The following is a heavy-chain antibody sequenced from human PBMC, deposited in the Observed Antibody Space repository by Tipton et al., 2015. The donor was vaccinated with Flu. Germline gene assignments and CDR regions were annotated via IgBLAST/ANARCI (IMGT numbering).Heavy chain of an antibody. Sequence: LRLSCTVSGGSISSYYWSWIRQPPGKGLEWIGYIYYSGSTNYNPSLKSRVTISVDTSKNQFSLKLRSVTASDTAVYYCARGGEIISYWGQGTLVTVSS. D-gene: IGHD3-10*01. J-gene: IGHJ4*02. CDR3: ARGGEIISY. CDR2: IYYSGST. CDR1: GGSISSYY. V-gene: IGHV4-59*01.